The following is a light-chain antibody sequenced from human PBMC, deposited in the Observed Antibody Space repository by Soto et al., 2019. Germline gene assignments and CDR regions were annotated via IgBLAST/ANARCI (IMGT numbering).Light chain of an antibody. CDR3: RQYHSYPIT. CDR2: KAS. Sequence: DIQMTQSPSTLSASVGDRVTITCRASQSISSWLAWYQQRPGKAPKLLIYKASSLESGAPSRFSGSGSGTEFTLTISSLQPDDLATYYCRQYHSYPITFGQGTRLEIK. V-gene: IGKV1-5*03. J-gene: IGKJ5*01. CDR1: QSISSW.